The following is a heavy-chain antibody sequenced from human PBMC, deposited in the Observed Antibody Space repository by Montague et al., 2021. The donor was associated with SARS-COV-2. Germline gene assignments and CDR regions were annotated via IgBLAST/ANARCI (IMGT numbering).Heavy chain of an antibody. CDR3: AKGPRHDVASGLDH. CDR2: ISWNSGSL. Sequence: SLRLSCAASGFPFDEHAMFWVRQAPGKGLEWVSGISWNSGSLGYADSLKGRFTVSRDNAKNSLYLQMNSLRPDDTALYYCAKGPRHDVASGLDHWGQGTLFTVSS. D-gene: IGHD6-13*01. J-gene: IGHJ4*02. CDR1: GFPFDEHA. V-gene: IGHV3-9*01.